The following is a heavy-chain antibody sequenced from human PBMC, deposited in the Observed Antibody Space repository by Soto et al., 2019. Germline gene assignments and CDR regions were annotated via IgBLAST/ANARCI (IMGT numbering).Heavy chain of an antibody. V-gene: IGHV3-30*03. CDR1: GFNFGFFG. CDR3: ARGNQSFDLAS. Sequence: PGGSLRLSCAASGFNFGFFGMHWVRQAPGKGLEWVAFISGDGINTQYADSVRGRFTLSRDYSRKTMYLQMDSLRDEDTALYYCARGNQSFDLASWGLGTLVTVSS. CDR2: ISGDGINT. D-gene: IGHD1-26*01. J-gene: IGHJ4*02.